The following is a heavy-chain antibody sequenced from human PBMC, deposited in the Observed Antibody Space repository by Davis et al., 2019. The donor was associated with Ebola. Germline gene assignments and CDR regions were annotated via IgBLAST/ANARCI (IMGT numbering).Heavy chain of an antibody. J-gene: IGHJ2*01. V-gene: IGHV3-23*01. CDR3: AKDGGNYPYWYFDL. CDR1: GFTFELYA. Sequence: GESLKISCAASGFTFELYAMSWVRQAPGKGLEWVPATTRSGGSTYYADSVKGRFTISRDNSRNTLYLHMNSLRAEDTALYYCAKDGGNYPYWYFDLWGRGTLVTVSS. CDR2: TTRSGGST. D-gene: IGHD1-7*01.